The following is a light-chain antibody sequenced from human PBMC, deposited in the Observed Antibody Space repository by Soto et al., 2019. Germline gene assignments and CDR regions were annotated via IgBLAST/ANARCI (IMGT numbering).Light chain of an antibody. Sequence: DLQITPSPSTLSASVGDRGAIPCRASQSISSWLAWYQQKPGKAPKALIYDASTLRSGVPSRFSGGGSGTEFTLTISSLQPDDFATYYCQQYNTYSTFGQGTRLEIK. CDR3: QQYNTYST. V-gene: IGKV1-5*01. J-gene: IGKJ5*01. CDR1: QSISSW. CDR2: DAS.